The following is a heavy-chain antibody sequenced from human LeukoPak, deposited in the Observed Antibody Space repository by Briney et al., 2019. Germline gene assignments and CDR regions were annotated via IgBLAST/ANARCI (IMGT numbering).Heavy chain of an antibody. CDR3: VKDRLVEMATIGGLDY. Sequence: GGSLRLSCSASGFTFSSYAMHWVRQAPGKGLEYVSAISSNGGSTYYADSVKGRFTISRDNSKNTLYLQMSSLRAEDTAVFYCVKDRLVEMATIGGLDYWGQGTLVTVSS. CDR2: ISSNGGST. CDR1: GFTFSSYA. D-gene: IGHD5-24*01. J-gene: IGHJ4*02. V-gene: IGHV3-64D*06.